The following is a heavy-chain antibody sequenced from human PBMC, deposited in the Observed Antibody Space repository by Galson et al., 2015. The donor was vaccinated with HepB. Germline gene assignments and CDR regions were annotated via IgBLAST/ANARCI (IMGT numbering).Heavy chain of an antibody. V-gene: IGHV5-51*03. J-gene: IGHJ3*02. CDR3: AARAGSSGWYTTAFDI. Sequence: QSGAEVKKPGESLKISCKGSGYSFTTYWIGWVRQMPGKGLECMGIIYPDDSDTKYRPSFQGQVTISADKSISTAYLQWSSLKASDTAMYYCAARAGSSGWYTTAFDIWGQGTMVTVSS. D-gene: IGHD6-19*01. CDR2: IYPDDSDT. CDR1: GYSFTTYW.